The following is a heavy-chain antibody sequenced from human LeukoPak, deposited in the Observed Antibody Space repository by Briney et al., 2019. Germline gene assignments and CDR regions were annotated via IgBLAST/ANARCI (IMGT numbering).Heavy chain of an antibody. CDR3: ARDDPLGSNWFDP. Sequence: SETLSLTCTVSGGSISSYYWSWIRQPPGKGLEWIGYIYYSGSTNYNPSLKSRVTISVDTSKNQFSLKLSSVTAADTAVYYCARDDPLGSNWFDPWGQGTLGTVSS. V-gene: IGHV4-59*01. J-gene: IGHJ5*02. CDR1: GGSISSYY. CDR2: IYYSGST.